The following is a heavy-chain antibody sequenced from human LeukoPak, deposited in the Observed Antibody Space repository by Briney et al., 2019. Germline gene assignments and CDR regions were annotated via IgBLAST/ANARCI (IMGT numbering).Heavy chain of an antibody. J-gene: IGHJ4*02. CDR2: INSDGSST. CDR1: GFTFSSYA. CDR3: ASRGEMATINY. Sequence: GGSLRLSCAASGFTFSSYAMHWVRQAPGKGLVWVSRINSDGSSTNYADSVKGRFTISRDNAKNTLYLQMNSLRAEDTAVYYCASRGEMATINYWGQGTLVTVSS. D-gene: IGHD5-24*01. V-gene: IGHV3-74*01.